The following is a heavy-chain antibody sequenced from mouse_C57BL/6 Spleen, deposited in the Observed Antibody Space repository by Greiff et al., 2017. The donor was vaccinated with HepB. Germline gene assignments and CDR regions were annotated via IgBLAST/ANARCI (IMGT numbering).Heavy chain of an antibody. V-gene: IGHV1-15*01. Sequence: QVQLQQSGAELVRPGASVTLSCKASGYTFTDYEMHWVKQTPVHGLEWIGAIDPETGGTAYNQKFKGKAILTADKSSSTAYMELRSLTSEDSAVYYCTRSDPYYYGSSYYFDYWGQGTTLTVSS. D-gene: IGHD1-1*01. CDR2: IDPETGGT. CDR3: TRSDPYYYGSSYYFDY. CDR1: GYTFTDYE. J-gene: IGHJ2*01.